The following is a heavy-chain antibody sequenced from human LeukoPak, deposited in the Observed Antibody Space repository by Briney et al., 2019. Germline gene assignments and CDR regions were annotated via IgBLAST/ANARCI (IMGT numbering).Heavy chain of an antibody. D-gene: IGHD2-2*02. CDR1: GGSFSGCY. CDR2: INHSGST. J-gene: IGHJ4*02. V-gene: IGHV4-34*01. Sequence: KPSETLSLTCAVYGGSFSGCYWSWIRQPPGKGLEWIGEINHSGSTNYNPSLKSRVTISVDTSKNQFSLKLSSVTAADTAVYYCARMGYCSSTSCYIGYWGQGTLVTVSS. CDR3: ARMGYCSSTSCYIGY.